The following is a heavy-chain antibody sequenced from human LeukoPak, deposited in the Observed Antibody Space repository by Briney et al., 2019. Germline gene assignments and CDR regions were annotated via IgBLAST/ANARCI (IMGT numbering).Heavy chain of an antibody. V-gene: IGHV3-15*01. CDR1: GFNFNNAW. CDR2: IKSKSDGGTT. Sequence: GGSLRLSCAASGFNFNNAWMNWVRQAPGKGLEWVGRIKSKSDGGTTDNAAPVKGRFTISRDDSKNTLYLQMNSLKTEDTAMYYCTKDDPTNRSWGQGTLVTVSS. CDR3: TKDDPTNRS. D-gene: IGHD2/OR15-2a*01. J-gene: IGHJ4*02.